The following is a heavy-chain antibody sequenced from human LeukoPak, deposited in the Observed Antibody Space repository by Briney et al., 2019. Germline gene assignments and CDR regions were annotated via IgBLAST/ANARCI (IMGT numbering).Heavy chain of an antibody. CDR2: ISAYNGNT. CDR1: GYTFTSYG. D-gene: IGHD6-6*01. CDR3: ARGQSSSSIVHRDDY. J-gene: IGHJ4*02. V-gene: IGHV1-18*01. Sequence: ASVKVSCKASGYTFTSYGISWVRQAPGQGLEWMGWISAYNGNTNHAQKLQGRVTMTTDTSTGTAYMELRSLRSDDTAVYYCARGQSSSSIVHRDDYWGQGTLVTVSS.